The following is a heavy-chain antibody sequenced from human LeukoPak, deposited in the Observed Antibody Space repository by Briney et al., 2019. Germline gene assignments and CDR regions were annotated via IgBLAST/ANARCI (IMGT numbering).Heavy chain of an antibody. V-gene: IGHV3-23*01. J-gene: IGHJ4*02. CDR3: ARGTVTAPDY. CDR1: GFTFSNYA. D-gene: IGHD4-17*01. Sequence: GGSLRRSCAASGFTFSNYAMSWVRQAPGKGLEWVSGISGSGGTTYYADSVKGRFTISRDNSKNTMYLQMTSLRAEDTAVYYCARGTVTAPDYWGQGTLVTVSS. CDR2: ISGSGGTT.